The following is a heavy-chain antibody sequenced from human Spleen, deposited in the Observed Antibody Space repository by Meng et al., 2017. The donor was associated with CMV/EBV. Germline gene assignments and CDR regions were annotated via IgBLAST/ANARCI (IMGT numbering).Heavy chain of an antibody. CDR1: GFDFSNHI. CDR3: ARAVSYSGRSYFDS. V-gene: IGHV3-21*01. J-gene: IGHJ4*02. D-gene: IGHD1-26*01. Sequence: GGSLRLSCAASGFDFSNHIMNWVRQAPGKGLEWVSSISGSSTYTHYAASVKGRFTISRDNAKNSLYLQMNSLRAEDTAVYYCARAVSYSGRSYFDSWGQGTLVTVSS. CDR2: ISGSSTYT.